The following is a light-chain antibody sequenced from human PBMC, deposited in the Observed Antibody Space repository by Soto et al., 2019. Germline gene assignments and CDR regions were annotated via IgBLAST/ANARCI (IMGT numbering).Light chain of an antibody. CDR2: EVS. CDR3: QQYNSWPIT. J-gene: IGKJ5*01. Sequence: EIVLTQSPATLSLSPGERATLSCRASQSLSFNLAWYQQKPGQAPRLLIYEVSNRATGIPARFSGSESGTEFTLTISSLQSEDFAVYYCQQYNSWPITFGQGTRLEIK. CDR1: QSLSFN. V-gene: IGKV3-15*01.